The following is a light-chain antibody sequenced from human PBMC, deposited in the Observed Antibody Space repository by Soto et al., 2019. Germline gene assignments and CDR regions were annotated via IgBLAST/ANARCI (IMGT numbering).Light chain of an antibody. CDR1: QGIRND. V-gene: IGKV1-33*01. Sequence: DIQMNQSPFSLSASVGDRVTIXXRASQGIRNDLGWYQQKPGTAPKGXIYDVSNLETGVPSRFSGSGSGTDFTFTISSLQPEDIATYYCQQYDNLRLTFGGGTKVDIK. J-gene: IGKJ4*01. CDR3: QQYDNLRLT. CDR2: DVS.